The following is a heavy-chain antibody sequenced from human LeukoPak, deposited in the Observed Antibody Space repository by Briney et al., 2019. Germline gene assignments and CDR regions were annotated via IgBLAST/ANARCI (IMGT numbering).Heavy chain of an antibody. Sequence: SDALALTCGVSGGSISSSGYSWSWIRQPPGKCLEWIGYIYHTGSTYSNPSLRSRVTISLNRSKNHFSLNMTSVTAADTAVYYCARKGGTTFGINYGMDVWGQGTTVIVSS. D-gene: IGHD3-3*01. J-gene: IGHJ6*02. CDR1: GGSISSSGYS. V-gene: IGHV4-30-2*01. CDR2: IYHTGST. CDR3: ARKGGTTFGINYGMDV.